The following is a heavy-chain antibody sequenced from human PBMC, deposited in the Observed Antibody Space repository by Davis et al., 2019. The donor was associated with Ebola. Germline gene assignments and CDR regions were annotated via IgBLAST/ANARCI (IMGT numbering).Heavy chain of an antibody. D-gene: IGHD6-19*01. Sequence: PSETLSLTCTVSGGSISSYYWSWIRQPPGKGLEWIGYIYYSGSTNYSPSLKSRVTISVDTSKNQFSLRVSSVTAADTAVYYCASRFTSGWWYFDYWGQGNLVTVSS. CDR3: ASRFTSGWWYFDY. J-gene: IGHJ4*02. V-gene: IGHV4-59*12. CDR2: IYYSGST. CDR1: GGSISSYY.